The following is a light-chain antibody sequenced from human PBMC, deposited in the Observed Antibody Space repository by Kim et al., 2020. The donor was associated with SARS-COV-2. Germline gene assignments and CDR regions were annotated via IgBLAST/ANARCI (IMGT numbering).Light chain of an antibody. CDR1: QGINNW. CDR3: QQAKSFPIR. V-gene: IGKV1-12*01. J-gene: IGKJ5*01. CDR2: AAS. Sequence: DIQMTQSPSSVSASVGDRVTITCRASQGINNWLAWYQQKPGKAPKYLISAASSLQSGVPSRFSVSGSGTDFTLTISGLQPEDAATDYCQQAKSFPIRVGRGTGLE.